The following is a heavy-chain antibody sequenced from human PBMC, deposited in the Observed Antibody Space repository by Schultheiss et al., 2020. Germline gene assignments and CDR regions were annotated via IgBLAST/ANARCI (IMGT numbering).Heavy chain of an antibody. Sequence: SETLSLTCTVSGGSISSGSYYWTWIRQPVGKGLEWIGRIYASGSTNYNPSLKSRVTISVDTSKNQFSLQLSSVTAADTAVYYCARVGNDFWSGYRLNWFDPWGKGTLVTVSS. D-gene: IGHD3-3*01. CDR1: GGSISSGSYY. CDR2: IYASGST. J-gene: IGHJ5*02. CDR3: ARVGNDFWSGYRLNWFDP. V-gene: IGHV4-61*02.